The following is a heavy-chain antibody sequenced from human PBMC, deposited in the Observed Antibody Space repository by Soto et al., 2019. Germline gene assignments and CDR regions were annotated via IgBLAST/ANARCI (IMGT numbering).Heavy chain of an antibody. J-gene: IGHJ4*02. CDR3: ASRDPGTSVDY. Sequence: SEALSLTCAVSGGSFTSNNWWTWVRQPPGQGLEWIGEIYRTGSTNYNPSLKSRVTISLDKSENQFSLKVTSLTAADTAVYYCASRDPGTSVDYWGQGTLVTVSS. CDR1: GGSFTSNNW. V-gene: IGHV4-4*02. CDR2: IYRTGST. D-gene: IGHD1-7*01.